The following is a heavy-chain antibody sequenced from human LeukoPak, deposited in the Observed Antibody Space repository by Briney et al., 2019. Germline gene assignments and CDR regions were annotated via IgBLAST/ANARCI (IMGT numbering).Heavy chain of an antibody. J-gene: IGHJ4*02. D-gene: IGHD6-13*01. CDR3: ARGSAAEQYYFDY. Sequence: GGSLRLSCAASGFTVSSNYMSWVRQAPGKGLEWVSVIYSGGSTYYADSVKGRFTISRDNSKNTLYLQMNSLRAEDTAVYYCARGSAAEQYYFDYWGQGTLVTVSS. CDR2: IYSGGST. V-gene: IGHV3-53*05. CDR1: GFTVSSNY.